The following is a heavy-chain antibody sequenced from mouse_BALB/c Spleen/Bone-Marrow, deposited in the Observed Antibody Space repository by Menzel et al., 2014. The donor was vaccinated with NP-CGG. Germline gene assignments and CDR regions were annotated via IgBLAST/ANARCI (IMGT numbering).Heavy chain of an antibody. CDR1: GFTPXNXG. D-gene: IGHD2-4*01. Sequence: EVKVVESGGGLVKSGGSLKLSCAASGFTPXNXGXSWVRQTPXXRLEWVXTISXXXSYTFYSDSVKGRFTISRDNAKNNLYLQLSSLRSEDTALYYCARHAYYDQTEVSFVYWGQGTLVTVSA. V-gene: IGHV5-9-2*01. CDR3: ARHAYYDQTEVSFVY. CDR2: ISXXXSYT. J-gene: IGHJ3*01.